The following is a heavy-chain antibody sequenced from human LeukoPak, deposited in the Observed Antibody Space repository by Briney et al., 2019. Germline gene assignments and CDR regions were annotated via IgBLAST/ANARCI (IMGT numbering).Heavy chain of an antibody. CDR2: ISSSSTYI. CDR3: ARDSYDSSGYYYPDY. CDR1: GFTFSSYT. Sequence: GGSLRLSCAASGFTFSSYTMNWVRQAPGKGLEWVSSISSSSTYIYYADSVKGRFTISRDNAKNSLYLQMNSQRAEDTAVYCCARDSYDSSGYYYPDYWGQGTLVTVSS. D-gene: IGHD3-22*01. V-gene: IGHV3-21*01. J-gene: IGHJ4*02.